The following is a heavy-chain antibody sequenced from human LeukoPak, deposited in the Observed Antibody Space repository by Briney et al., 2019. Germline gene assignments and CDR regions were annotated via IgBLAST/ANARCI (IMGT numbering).Heavy chain of an antibody. D-gene: IGHD3-10*01. J-gene: IGHJ4*02. CDR2: IFSSGYT. Sequence: SSETLSLTCTVSGGSISSYYWSWIRQPPGKGLEWIGYIFSSGYTKYNPSLESRVTISVDTSKNQFSLKLSSVTAADTAVYYCARRSGGGYYFDYWGQGTLVTVSS. CDR3: ARRSGGGYYFDY. V-gene: IGHV4-59*08. CDR1: GGSISSYY.